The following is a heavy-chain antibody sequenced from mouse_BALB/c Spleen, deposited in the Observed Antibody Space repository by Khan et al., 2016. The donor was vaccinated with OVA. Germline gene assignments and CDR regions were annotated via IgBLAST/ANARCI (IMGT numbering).Heavy chain of an antibody. CDR3: ADHLTGSFAY. CDR2: ISSGGDYT. J-gene: IGHJ3*01. CDR1: GFTFSSYS. V-gene: IGHV5-6*01. Sequence: VQLKESGGDLVKPGGSLKLSCAASGFTFSSYSMSWVRQTPDKRLEWVASISSGGDYTYYPDSVKGRFTISRDNAKNTLYLQMSDLKSEDTAMYYCADHLTGSFAYGGQGNMVTVSA.